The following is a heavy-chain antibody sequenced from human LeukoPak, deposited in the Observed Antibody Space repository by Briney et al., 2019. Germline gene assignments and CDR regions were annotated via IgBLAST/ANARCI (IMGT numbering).Heavy chain of an antibody. CDR2: IYYSGST. D-gene: IGHD3-3*01. J-gene: IGHJ4*02. CDR3: ARGAGYYDFWSGYYKGYFDY. CDR1: GGSISSYS. V-gene: IGHV4-59*01. Sequence: SETLSLTCTVSGGSISSYSWSWIRQPPGKGLEWIGYIYYSGSTNYNPSLKSRVTISVDTSKNQFSLKLSSVTAADTAVYYCARGAGYYDFWSGYYKGYFDYWGQGTLVTVSS.